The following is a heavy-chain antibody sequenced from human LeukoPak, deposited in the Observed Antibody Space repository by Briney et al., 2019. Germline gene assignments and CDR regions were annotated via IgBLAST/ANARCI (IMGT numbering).Heavy chain of an antibody. V-gene: IGHV1-69*01. D-gene: IGHD3-10*01. CDR1: GGTFSSYA. Sequence: EASVKVSCKASGGTFSSYAISWVRQAPGQGLEWMGGIIPIFGTANYAQKFQGRVTITADESTSTAYMELSSLRSEDTAVYYCASGTFGEYRSYWYFDLWGRGTLVTVSS. J-gene: IGHJ2*01. CDR3: ASGTFGEYRSYWYFDL. CDR2: IIPIFGTA.